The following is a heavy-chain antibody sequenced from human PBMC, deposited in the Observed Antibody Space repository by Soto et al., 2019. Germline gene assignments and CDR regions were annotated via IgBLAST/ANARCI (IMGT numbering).Heavy chain of an antibody. CDR3: ANSDYTTLGYYYYMDV. Sequence: PGGSLRLSCAASGFTFSSYAMSWVRQAPGKGLEWVSAISGSGGSTYYADSVKGRFTISRDNSKNTLYLQMNSLRAEDTAVYYCANSDYTTLGYYYYMDVWGKGTTVTVSS. CDR1: GFTFSSYA. D-gene: IGHD4-4*01. J-gene: IGHJ6*03. CDR2: ISGSGGST. V-gene: IGHV3-23*01.